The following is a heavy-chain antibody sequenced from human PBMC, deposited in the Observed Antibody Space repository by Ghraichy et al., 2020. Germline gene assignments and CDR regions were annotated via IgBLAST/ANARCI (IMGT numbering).Heavy chain of an antibody. CDR3: ARVGRRLKNWFDP. CDR2: MNPNSGNT. CDR1: GYTFTSYD. Sequence: ASVKVSCKASGYTFTSYDINWVRQATGQGLEWMGWMNPNSGNTGYAQKFQGRVTMTRNTSISTAYIELSSLRSEDTAVYYCARVGRRLKNWFDPWGQGTLVTVSS. D-gene: IGHD5-12*01. V-gene: IGHV1-8*01. J-gene: IGHJ5*02.